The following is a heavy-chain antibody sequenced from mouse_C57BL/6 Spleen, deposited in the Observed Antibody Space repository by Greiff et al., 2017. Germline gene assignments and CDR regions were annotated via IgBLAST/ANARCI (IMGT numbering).Heavy chain of an antibody. CDR2: IYPGSGSN. J-gene: IGHJ4*01. Sequence: QVQLQQPGAELVKPGASVKMSCKASGYTFTSYWLTWVKQRPGQGLEWIGDIYPGSGSNNYNEKFKSKATLTVDTSSSTAYMQLSSLTSEDSAVXYCARYGRQLRDAMDYWGQGTSVTVSS. CDR3: ARYGRQLRDAMDY. V-gene: IGHV1-55*01. D-gene: IGHD3-2*02. CDR1: GYTFTSYW.